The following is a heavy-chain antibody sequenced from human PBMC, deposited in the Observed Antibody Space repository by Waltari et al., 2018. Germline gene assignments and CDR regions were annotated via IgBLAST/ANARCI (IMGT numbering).Heavy chain of an antibody. D-gene: IGHD3-22*01. J-gene: IGHJ4*02. CDR3: ARTTYDSSGYYFDY. CDR1: GGSISSSSYY. CDR2: IYYSGST. Sequence: QLQLHESGPGLVKPSETLSLTCTVSGGSISSSSYYWGWIRQPPGKGLEWIGSIYYSGSTYYNPSLKSRVTISVDTSKNQFSLKLSSVTAADTAVYYCARTTYDSSGYYFDYWGQGTLVTVSS. V-gene: IGHV4-39*01.